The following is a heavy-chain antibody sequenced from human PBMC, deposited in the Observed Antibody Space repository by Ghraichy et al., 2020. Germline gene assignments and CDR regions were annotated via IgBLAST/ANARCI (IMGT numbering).Heavy chain of an antibody. CDR1: GFTFSNYA. J-gene: IGHJ4*02. CDR3: ARTVVFDY. V-gene: IGHV3-23*01. CDR2: ISGSGGST. D-gene: IGHD1-1*01. Sequence: GGSLRLSCSSSGFTFSNYAMSWVRQAPGKGLEWVLSISGSGGSTYYADSVKGRFTISRDNSKNTLFLQMSSLRAEDAALYYCARTVVFDYWGQGTLVTVSS.